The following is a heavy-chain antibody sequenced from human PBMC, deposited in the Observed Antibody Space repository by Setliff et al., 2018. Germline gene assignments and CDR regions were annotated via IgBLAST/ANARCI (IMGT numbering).Heavy chain of an antibody. CDR1: GGSFSGYY. V-gene: IGHV4-34*01. CDR3: ARRRANYNWFDS. CDR2: MDYSGRT. Sequence: SETLSLTCAVYGGSFSGYYWSWIRQPPGKRLECMGGMDYSGRTYHNPFLQSRVTISIDTSKNQFSLKLTSVTAADTAIYYCARRRANYNWFDSWGQGTLVTVSS. J-gene: IGHJ5*01.